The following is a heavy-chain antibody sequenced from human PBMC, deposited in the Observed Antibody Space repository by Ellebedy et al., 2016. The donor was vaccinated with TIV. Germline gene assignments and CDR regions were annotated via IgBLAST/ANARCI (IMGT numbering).Heavy chain of an antibody. CDR1: GYTFTSYA. J-gene: IGHJ4*02. Sequence: ASVKVSCKASGYTFTSYAISWVRQAPGQGLEWMGIINRSGGYTTYAQRLQGRLTMTRDTSTSTVYMELTGLRSEDTAVYYCAYSGNCNYPLDYWGQGTLVTVSS. D-gene: IGHD1-26*01. CDR2: INRSGGYT. CDR3: AYSGNCNYPLDY. V-gene: IGHV1-46*04.